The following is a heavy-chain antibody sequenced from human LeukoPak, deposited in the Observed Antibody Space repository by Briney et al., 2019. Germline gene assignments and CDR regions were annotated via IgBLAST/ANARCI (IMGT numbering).Heavy chain of an antibody. Sequence: GGSLRLSCAASGFTFSSYAMSWVRQAPGKGLEWVSTISNSGSSTYYADSVRGRLTISRDNSKNTLYLQMNSLSAEDTAVYYCAKLTEPDWGQGTLVTVSS. CDR3: AKLTEPD. CDR1: GFTFSSYA. CDR2: ISNSGSST. J-gene: IGHJ4*02. V-gene: IGHV3-23*01.